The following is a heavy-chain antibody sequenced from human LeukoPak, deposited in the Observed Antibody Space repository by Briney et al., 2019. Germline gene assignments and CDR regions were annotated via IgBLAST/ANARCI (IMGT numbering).Heavy chain of an antibody. V-gene: IGHV3-23*01. CDR2: ISGSGGSA. J-gene: IGHJ4*02. Sequence: GGSLRLSCAASGFTISSYAMSWVRQAPGKGLEWVSAISGSGGSAYYADAVKGRFTISRDNSMNTLYLQLNSLRAEDTAVYYCAKDPHAYYDSSGYYHDYWGQGTLVTVSS. CDR1: GFTISSYA. D-gene: IGHD3-22*01. CDR3: AKDPHAYYDSSGYYHDY.